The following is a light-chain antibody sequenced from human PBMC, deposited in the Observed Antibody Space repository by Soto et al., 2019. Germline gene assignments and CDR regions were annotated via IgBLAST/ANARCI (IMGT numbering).Light chain of an antibody. CDR1: SSDVGGYNY. V-gene: IGLV2-14*01. Sequence: QSVLTQPASVSGSPGQSIAISCTGTSSDVGGYNYVSWYQQHPGKVPKLLINDVSNRPSGVSSRFSGSKSGNTASLTISGLQAEDEADYYCSSYSIISTPVFGSWTKLTVL. CDR2: DVS. CDR3: SSYSIISTPV. J-gene: IGLJ1*01.